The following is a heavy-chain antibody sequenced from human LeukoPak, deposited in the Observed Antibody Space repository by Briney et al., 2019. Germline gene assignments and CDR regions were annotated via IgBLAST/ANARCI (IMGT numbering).Heavy chain of an antibody. D-gene: IGHD1-26*01. Sequence: GGSLRLSCAASGFTFSSYAMNWVRQAPGKGLEWVSGISSNGGNTYYADSVKGRFTISRDNAKNSLYLQMNSLRAEDTAVYYCARETDSGSYTDFDYCGQGTLVTVSS. V-gene: IGHV3-21*01. J-gene: IGHJ4*02. CDR2: ISSNGGNT. CDR1: GFTFSSYA. CDR3: ARETDSGSYTDFDY.